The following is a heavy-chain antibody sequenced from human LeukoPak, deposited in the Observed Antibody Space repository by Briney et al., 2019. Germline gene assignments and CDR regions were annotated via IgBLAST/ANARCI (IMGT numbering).Heavy chain of an antibody. CDR2: ISSSSSYI. J-gene: IGHJ4*02. V-gene: IGHV3-21*01. Sequence: GGSLRLSCAASGFTFSSYSMNWVRQAPGKGLEWVSSISSSSSYIYYADSVKGRFTISRDNTKNSLYLQMNSLRAEDTAVYYCARDAEYSSSLTEWGQGTLVTVSS. D-gene: IGHD6-13*01. CDR3: ARDAEYSSSLTE. CDR1: GFTFSSYS.